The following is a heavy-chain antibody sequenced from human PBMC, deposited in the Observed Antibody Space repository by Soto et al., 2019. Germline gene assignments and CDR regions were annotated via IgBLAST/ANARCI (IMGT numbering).Heavy chain of an antibody. D-gene: IGHD6-6*01. J-gene: IGHJ6*02. CDR3: ARDLIAARPRWWFEYYYYGMDV. CDR2: ISYDGSNK. Sequence: QVQLVESGGGVVQPGRSLRLSCAASGFTFSSYAMHWVRQAPGKGLEWVAVISYDGSNKYYADSVKGRFTISRDNSKNTLYLQMNSLRAEDTAVYYCARDLIAARPRWWFEYYYYGMDVWGQGTTVTVSS. V-gene: IGHV3-30-3*01. CDR1: GFTFSSYA.